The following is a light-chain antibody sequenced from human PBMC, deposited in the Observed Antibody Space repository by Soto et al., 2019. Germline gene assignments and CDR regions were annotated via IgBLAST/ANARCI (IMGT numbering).Light chain of an antibody. J-gene: IGKJ3*01. CDR1: QSVSSSY. V-gene: IGKV3-20*01. CDR3: LHYGGSPPFT. CDR2: GAS. Sequence: EMVLTQSPGPLSLSPGERATLSCRARQSVSSSYLAWYQQKPGQAPRLLIYGASSRATGIPDRFSGSGSGTDFTLTISRLESEDFAVYYCLHYGGSPPFTFGPGTKVDIK.